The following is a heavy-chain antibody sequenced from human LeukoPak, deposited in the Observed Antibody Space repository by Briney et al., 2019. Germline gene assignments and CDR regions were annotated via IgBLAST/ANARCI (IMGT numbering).Heavy chain of an antibody. D-gene: IGHD2-15*01. Sequence: GSLRLSCAASGFSFSAYWMTWVRRAPGTGREWVANINPAGSETYYVDPVKGRFSISRDNAKNLVYLQMNSLRAEDTAVYHCARFGYVAAVDVWGQGTPVTVSS. CDR2: INPAGSET. CDR1: GFSFSAYW. J-gene: IGHJ4*02. V-gene: IGHV3-7*01. CDR3: ARFGYVAAVDV.